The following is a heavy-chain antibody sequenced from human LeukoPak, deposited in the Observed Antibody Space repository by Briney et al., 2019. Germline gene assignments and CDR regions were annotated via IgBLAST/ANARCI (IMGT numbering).Heavy chain of an antibody. Sequence: ASVKVSCKASGYTFTGYYMHWVRQAPGQGLEWMGRINPNSGGTNYAQKFQGRVTMTRDMSISTAYMELSRLRSDDTAVYYCARDPNLGITDAFDIWGQGTMVTVSS. CDR1: GYTFTGYY. CDR2: INPNSGGT. J-gene: IGHJ3*02. D-gene: IGHD7-27*01. V-gene: IGHV1-2*06. CDR3: ARDPNLGITDAFDI.